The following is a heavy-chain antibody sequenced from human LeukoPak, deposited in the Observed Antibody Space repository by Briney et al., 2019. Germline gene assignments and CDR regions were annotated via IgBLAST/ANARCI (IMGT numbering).Heavy chain of an antibody. CDR1: GGSFSGYY. CDR2: INHSGST. V-gene: IGHV4-34*01. J-gene: IGHJ4*02. D-gene: IGHD3-16*02. CDR3: ARGNYYDYVWGSYRRHYFDY. Sequence: SETLSLTCAVYGGSFSGYYWSWTRQPPGKGLEWIGEINHSGSTNYNPSLKSRVTISVDTSKNQFSLKLSSVTAADTAVYYCARGNYYDYVWGSYRRHYFDYWGQGTLVTVSS.